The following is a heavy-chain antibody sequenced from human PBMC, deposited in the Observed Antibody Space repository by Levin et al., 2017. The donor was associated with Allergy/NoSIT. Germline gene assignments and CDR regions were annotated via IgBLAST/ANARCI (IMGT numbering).Heavy chain of an antibody. J-gene: IGHJ4*02. Sequence: SETLSLTCTVSGGSVATGGFYWTWIRQFPVKGLEWMGYIMYNGDSFYNPSLKSRASISTDKSTNQFFLKLDSVTAADTAFYYSSIARVGHATPFDFWGQGTLVTVSS. V-gene: IGHV4-31*03. CDR1: GGSVATGGFY. CDR3: SIARVGHATPFDF. D-gene: IGHD2-15*01. CDR2: IMYNGDS.